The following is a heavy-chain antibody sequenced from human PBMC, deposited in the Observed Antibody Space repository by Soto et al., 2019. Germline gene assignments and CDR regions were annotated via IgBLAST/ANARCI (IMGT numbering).Heavy chain of an antibody. CDR2: IIPIFGTA. D-gene: IGHD2-2*02. V-gene: IGHV1-69*12. CDR1: GGTFSSYA. Sequence: QVQLVQSGAEVKKPGSSVKVSCKASGGTFSSYAISWVRQAPGQGLEWMGGIIPIFGTANYAQKFQGRVTITADESTSTAYMELSRLRSEDTAVYYCAQGYCISTSCYKAGYYYYGMDVWGQGTTVTVSS. CDR3: AQGYCISTSCYKAGYYYYGMDV. J-gene: IGHJ6*02.